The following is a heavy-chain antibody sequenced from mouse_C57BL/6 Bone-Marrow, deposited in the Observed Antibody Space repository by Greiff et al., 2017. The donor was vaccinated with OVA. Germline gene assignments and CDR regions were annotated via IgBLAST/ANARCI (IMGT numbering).Heavy chain of an antibody. D-gene: IGHD1-1*01. Sequence: QVQLQQSGAELVRPGTSVKVSCKASGYAFTNYLIEWVKQRPGQGLEWIGVINPGSGGTNYNEKFKGKATLTADKSSSTAYMRLSSLTSEDSAVYFCARTFLYYYGSSPFAYWGQGTLVTVSA. CDR3: ARTFLYYYGSSPFAY. J-gene: IGHJ3*01. V-gene: IGHV1-54*01. CDR2: INPGSGGT. CDR1: GYAFTNYL.